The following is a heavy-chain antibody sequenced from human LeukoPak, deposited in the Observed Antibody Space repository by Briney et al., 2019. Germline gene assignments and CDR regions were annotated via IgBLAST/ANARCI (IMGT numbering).Heavy chain of an antibody. Sequence: GGSLRLSCEASGFTFTTYSMTWVRQAPGKGLEWVSIISSGSSAIFSADALKGRFTISRDDAKNLLYLDMNSLRAEDTAVYYCARDKRQASGRGLDYWGQGTLVTVSS. CDR3: ARDKRQASGRGLDY. CDR1: GFTFTTYS. J-gene: IGHJ4*02. D-gene: IGHD1-1*01. CDR2: ISSGSSAI. V-gene: IGHV3-21*01.